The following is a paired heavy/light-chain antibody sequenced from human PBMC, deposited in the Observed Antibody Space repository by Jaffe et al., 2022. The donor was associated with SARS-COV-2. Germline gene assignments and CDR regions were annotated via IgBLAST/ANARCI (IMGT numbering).Heavy chain of an antibody. D-gene: IGHD3-10*01. CDR2: ISWNGNTI. J-gene: IGHJ3*02. Sequence: EVQLVESGGGLVQPGRSLRLSCAASGFTFDDYAMHWVRQAPGKGLEWVSGISWNGNTIDCADSVKGRFTISRDSAKNSLYLQMNSLRAEDTAFYYCAKDLVELGVARGAFDIWGQGTMVTVSS. CDR3: AKDLVELGVARGAFDI. CDR1: GFTFDDYA. V-gene: IGHV3-9*01.
Light chain of an antibody. V-gene: IGKV3-20*01. CDR1: QSVSSSY. CDR2: DAS. Sequence: EIVLTQSPGTLSLSPGERATLSCRATQSVSSSYLAWYQQKPGQAPRLLIYDASSRATGIPDRFSGSGSGTDFTLIISRLEPEDFAVYYCQQYGSSPRTFGQGTKLEIK. CDR3: QQYGSSPRT. J-gene: IGKJ2*02.